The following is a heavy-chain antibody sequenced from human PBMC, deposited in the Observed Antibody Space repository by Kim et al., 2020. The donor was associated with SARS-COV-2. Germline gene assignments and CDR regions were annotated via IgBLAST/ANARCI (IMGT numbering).Heavy chain of an antibody. J-gene: IGHJ4*02. D-gene: IGHD6-13*01. V-gene: IGHV1-2*02. CDR3: AAPLYSSSWYFFDY. Sequence: AQKFQGRVTMTRDTSISTAYMELSRLRSDDTAVYYCAAPLYSSSWYFFDYWGQGTLVTVSS.